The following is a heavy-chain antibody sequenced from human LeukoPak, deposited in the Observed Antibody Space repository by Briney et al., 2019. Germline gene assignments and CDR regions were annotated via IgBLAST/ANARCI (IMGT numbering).Heavy chain of an antibody. CDR3: ARAGTTDYYYYNMDV. CDR2: MNPNSGNT. D-gene: IGHD4-17*01. J-gene: IGHJ6*02. CDR1: GYTFTSYD. V-gene: IGHV1-8*01. Sequence: GASVKVSCKASGYTFTSYDINWVRQATGQGLEWMGWMNPNSGNTGYAQKFQGRVTMTRNTSISTYYMELSSLRSEDTAVYYCARAGTTDYYYYNMDVWGQGTTVTVSS.